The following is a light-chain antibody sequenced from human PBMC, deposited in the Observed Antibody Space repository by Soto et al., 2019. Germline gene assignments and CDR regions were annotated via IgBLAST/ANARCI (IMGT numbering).Light chain of an antibody. V-gene: IGKV3-15*01. CDR3: QQYNDWPRT. Sequence: EIVMTQSPATLSVSPGERATLSCRASQSVSTNLAWFQQKPGPAPRLLISGASTRATGIPARFSGSGSGTEFTLTISSLQSEDFAVYYCQQYNDWPRTFGQGTNVEIK. CDR2: GAS. J-gene: IGKJ1*01. CDR1: QSVSTN.